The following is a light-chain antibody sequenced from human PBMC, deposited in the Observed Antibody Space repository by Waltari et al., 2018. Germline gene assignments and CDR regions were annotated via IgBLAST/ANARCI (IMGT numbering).Light chain of an antibody. V-gene: IGKV3-15*01. J-gene: IGKJ4*01. Sequence: VLLTQSPASLSVSPGDTVILSCRASQSVRTNLVWYQQKAGQAPRTLIYGASTRASGVPSRFSGSGSETDFTLIISSLQSEDAAVYFCQQYYVCPPITFGGGTKLEI. CDR2: GAS. CDR1: QSVRTN. CDR3: QQYYVCPPIT.